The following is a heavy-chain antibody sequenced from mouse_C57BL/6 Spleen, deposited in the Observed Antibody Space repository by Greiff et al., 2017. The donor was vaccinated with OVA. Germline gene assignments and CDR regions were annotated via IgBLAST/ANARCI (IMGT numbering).Heavy chain of an antibody. CDR1: GYTFTSYW. Sequence: QVQLQQPGAELVKPGASVKMSCKASGYTFTSYWITWVKQRPGQGLEWIGDIYPGSGSTNYNEKFKSKATLTVDTSSSTAYMQLSSLTSEDSAVYYCAGPSYYYGSSYDNDYAMDYWGQGTSVTVSS. CDR2: IYPGSGST. CDR3: AGPSYYYGSSYDNDYAMDY. D-gene: IGHD1-1*01. V-gene: IGHV1-55*01. J-gene: IGHJ4*01.